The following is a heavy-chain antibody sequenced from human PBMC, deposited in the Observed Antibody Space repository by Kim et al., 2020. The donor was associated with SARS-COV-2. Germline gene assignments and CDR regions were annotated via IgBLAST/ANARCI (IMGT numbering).Heavy chain of an antibody. V-gene: IGHV3-21*01. CDR3: ALNRGDLYYFYFYYIDV. CDR2: ISSDSSYF. CDR1: GFNLKTYN. Sequence: GGSLRLSCVASGFNLKTYNMNWVRQAPGKGLEWVSSISSDSSYFYAAYSAKGRITISRDNAKSSFLLQMNSLRVEYAAYYFCALNRGDLYYFYFYYIDV. J-gene: IGHJ6*03. D-gene: IGHD2-21*01.